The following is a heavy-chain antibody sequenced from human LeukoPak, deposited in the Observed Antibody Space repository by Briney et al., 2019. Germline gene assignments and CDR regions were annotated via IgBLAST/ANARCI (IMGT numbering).Heavy chain of an antibody. CDR3: AREGAPQLSSYFDH. CDR1: GYTFTDYY. D-gene: IGHD1-1*01. CDR2: INPNTGGT. J-gene: IGHJ4*02. Sequence: GASVTVSCKASGYTFTDYYIHWVRPPPGQGLEWLGSINPNTGGTNLAQRFQGRVTMTRDTSTNTAYMELSSLRSDDTAMYYCAREGAPQLSSYFDHWGQGTLVTVSS. V-gene: IGHV1-2*02.